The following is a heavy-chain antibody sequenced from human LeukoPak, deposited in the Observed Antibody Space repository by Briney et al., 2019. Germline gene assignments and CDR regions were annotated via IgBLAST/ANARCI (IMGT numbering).Heavy chain of an antibody. Sequence: GGSLRLSCAASGFTFSSYWMSWVRQAPGKGLEWVANIKQDGSEKYYVDSVKGRFTISRDNAKNSLYLQMNSLRAEDTAVYYCARDRGSSEGRYYYYYMDVWGKGTTVTVSS. CDR3: ARDRGSSEGRYYYYYMDV. D-gene: IGHD6-6*01. V-gene: IGHV3-7*01. CDR1: GFTFSSYW. CDR2: IKQDGSEK. J-gene: IGHJ6*03.